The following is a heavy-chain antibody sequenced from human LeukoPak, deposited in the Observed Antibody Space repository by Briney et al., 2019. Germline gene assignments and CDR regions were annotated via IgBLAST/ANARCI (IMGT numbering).Heavy chain of an antibody. CDR2: ISAYNGNT. V-gene: IGHV1-18*01. Sequence: ASVTVSCKASGYTFTSYGISWVRQAPGQGLEGMGWISAYNGNTNYAQKLQGRVTMTTDTSTSTAYMELRSLRSDDTAVYYCARGLLWFGELLGFDYWGQGTLVTVSS. D-gene: IGHD3-10*01. J-gene: IGHJ4*02. CDR3: ARGLLWFGELLGFDY. CDR1: GYTFTSYG.